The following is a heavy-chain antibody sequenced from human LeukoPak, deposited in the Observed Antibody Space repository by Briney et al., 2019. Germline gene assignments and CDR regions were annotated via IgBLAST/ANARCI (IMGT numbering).Heavy chain of an antibody. V-gene: IGHV1-2*02. Sequence: GASVKVSCKASGYTFTGYYMHWVRQAPGQGLEWMGWINPNSGGTNYAQKFQGRVTMTRDTSISTAYMELSRLGSDDTAVYYCARGGSPLIYYYYYYMDVWGKGTTVTVSS. CDR1: GYTFTGYY. D-gene: IGHD6-25*01. CDR2: INPNSGGT. J-gene: IGHJ6*03. CDR3: ARGGSPLIYYYYYYMDV.